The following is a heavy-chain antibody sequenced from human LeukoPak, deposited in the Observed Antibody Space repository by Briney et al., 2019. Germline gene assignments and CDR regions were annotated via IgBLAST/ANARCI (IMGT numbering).Heavy chain of an antibody. D-gene: IGHD1-26*01. CDR2: ISWDGGST. J-gene: IGHJ4*02. V-gene: IGHV3-43D*03. CDR3: AKDIVSGSYGLGFDY. Sequence: GGSLRLSCAASGFTFDDYAMHWVRQAPGKGLEWVSLISWDGGSTYYADSVKGRFTISRDNSKNSLYLQMNSLRAEDTALYYCAKDIVSGSYGLGFDYWGQGTLVTVSS. CDR1: GFTFDDYA.